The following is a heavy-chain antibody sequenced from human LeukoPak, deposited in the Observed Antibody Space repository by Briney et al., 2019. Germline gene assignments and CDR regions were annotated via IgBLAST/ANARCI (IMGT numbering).Heavy chain of an antibody. CDR3: AKSHCGSFSCSRAEF. CDR2: MSGGGGST. CDR1: GFTFSSYA. Sequence: GGSLRLSCAASGFTFSSYAMPWVRQAPGKGLEWVSAMSGGGGSTFSADSVKGRFTISRDNSKNTLYLQMNSLRDEDTAVYYCAKSHCGSFSCSRAEFWGQGTLVTVSS. D-gene: IGHD2-2*01. V-gene: IGHV3-23*01. J-gene: IGHJ4*02.